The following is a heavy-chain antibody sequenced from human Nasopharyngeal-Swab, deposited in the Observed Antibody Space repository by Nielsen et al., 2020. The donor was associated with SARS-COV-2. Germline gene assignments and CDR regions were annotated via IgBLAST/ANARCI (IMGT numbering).Heavy chain of an antibody. CDR3: ARGLSGVVPAPILGLGPYYYYYYMDV. Sequence: ESLKISCAVYGGSFSGSYWGWIRKPPGKGLEWIGEINQSGSTNYNPSLKSRVTISVDRSKNHFSLKLSSVTAADTAVYYCARGLSGVVPAPILGLGPYYYYYYMDVWGKGTSVTVSS. V-gene: IGHV4-34*01. J-gene: IGHJ6*03. CDR1: GGSFSGSY. CDR2: INQSGST. D-gene: IGHD2-2*01.